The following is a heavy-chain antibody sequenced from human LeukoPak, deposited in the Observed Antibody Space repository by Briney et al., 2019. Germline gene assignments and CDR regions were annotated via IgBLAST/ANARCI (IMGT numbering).Heavy chain of an antibody. CDR2: IKQDESEK. CDR3: ARLRYNYGYHLDY. Sequence: PGGSLRLSCAASGFTFSAFWMSWVRQAPGKGLEWVANIKQDESEKYYVDSVKGRFTISRDNAKNSLYLQMNSLRAEDTAVYFCARLRYNYGYHLDYWGQGTLATVSS. V-gene: IGHV3-7*01. CDR1: GFTFSAFW. D-gene: IGHD5-18*01. J-gene: IGHJ4*01.